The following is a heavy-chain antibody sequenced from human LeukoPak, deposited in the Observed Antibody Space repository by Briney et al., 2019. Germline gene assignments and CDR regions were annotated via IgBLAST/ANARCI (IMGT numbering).Heavy chain of an antibody. CDR3: ARQYGVAAAGISLDP. CDR1: GYSFTSYW. D-gene: IGHD6-13*01. Sequence: GESLQISCQGSGYSFTSYWIGWVRQMPGKGLEWMGIIYPGDSDTRYSPSFQGQVTISADKSISTAYLQWSSLKASDTAMYYCARQYGVAAAGISLDPWGQGTLVTVSS. J-gene: IGHJ5*02. V-gene: IGHV5-51*01. CDR2: IYPGDSDT.